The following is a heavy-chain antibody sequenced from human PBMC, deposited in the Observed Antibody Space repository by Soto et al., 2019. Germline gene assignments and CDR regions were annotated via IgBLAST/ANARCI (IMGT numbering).Heavy chain of an antibody. V-gene: IGHV3-48*03. J-gene: IGHJ6*02. D-gene: IGHD3-3*01. CDR3: ARDPYDFWSGYLSDTGYYYGMDV. CDR1: GFTFSSYE. Sequence: GGSLRLSCAASGFTFSSYEMDWVRQAPGKGLEWVSYISSSGSTIYYADSVKGRFTISRDNAKNSLYLQMNSLRAEDTAVYYCARDPYDFWSGYLSDTGYYYGMDVWGQGTTVTVS. CDR2: ISSSGSTI.